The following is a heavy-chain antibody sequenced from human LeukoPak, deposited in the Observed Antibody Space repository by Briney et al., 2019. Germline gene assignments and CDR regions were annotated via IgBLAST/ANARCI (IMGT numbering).Heavy chain of an antibody. D-gene: IGHD2/OR15-2a*01. V-gene: IGHV1-2*02. CDR3: ARELIEDQNWFDP. Sequence: GASVKVSCKASGYTFTDYFIHWVRQAPGQGLEWMGWLNPHSGVTKYAQKFQGRVAMTRDTSISTAYMYLSGLKSDDTAVYFCARELIEDQNWFDPWGQGTLVTVSS. CDR1: GYTFTDYF. CDR2: LNPHSGVT. J-gene: IGHJ5*02.